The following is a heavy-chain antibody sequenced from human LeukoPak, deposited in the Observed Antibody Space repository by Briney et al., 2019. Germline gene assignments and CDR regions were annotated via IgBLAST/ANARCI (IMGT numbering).Heavy chain of an antibody. D-gene: IGHD2-15*01. CDR3: AREGIKYSSSWHVLY. Sequence: SETLSLTCTVPADSISTYYWDWLRQPAGKGLEWIGRIYDSGSGSTNYNPSLKSRVTMSLDTSNNQVSLKLSSVTAADTAVYFCAREGIKYSSSWHVLYWGHGTLVTVSS. J-gene: IGHJ4*01. CDR2: IYDSGSGST. V-gene: IGHV4-4*07. CDR1: ADSISTYY.